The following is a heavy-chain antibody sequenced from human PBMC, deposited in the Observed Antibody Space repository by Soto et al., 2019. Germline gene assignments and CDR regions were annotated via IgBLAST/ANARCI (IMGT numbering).Heavy chain of an antibody. Sequence: KTSETLSLTCAVYGGSFSGYYWSWIRQPPGKGLEWIGEINHSGSTNYNPSLKSRVTISVDTSKNQFSLKLSSVTAADTAVYYCARGLAYYDISWGQGTLVTVSS. V-gene: IGHV4-34*01. D-gene: IGHD3-9*01. CDR3: ARGLAYYDIS. CDR2: INHSGST. CDR1: GGSFSGYY. J-gene: IGHJ5*02.